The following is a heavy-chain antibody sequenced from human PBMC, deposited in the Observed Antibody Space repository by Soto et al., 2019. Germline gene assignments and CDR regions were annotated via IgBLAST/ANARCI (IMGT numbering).Heavy chain of an antibody. J-gene: IGHJ6*03. CDR2: INHSGST. Sequence: NPSETLSLTCAVYGGSFSGYYWSWIRQPPGKGLEWIGEINHSGSTNYNPSLKSRVTISVDTSKNQFSLKLSSVTAADTAVYYCARGATVTSYYYYYYMDVWGKGTTVTVSS. CDR3: ARGATVTSYYYYYYMDV. D-gene: IGHD4-17*01. V-gene: IGHV4-34*01. CDR1: GGSFSGYY.